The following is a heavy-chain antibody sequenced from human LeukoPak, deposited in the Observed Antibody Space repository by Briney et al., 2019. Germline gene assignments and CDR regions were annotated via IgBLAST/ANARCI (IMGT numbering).Heavy chain of an antibody. Sequence: ASVKVSCKASGYTFIRNGISWVRQAPGQGLEWMGWISPYNENRKYLQELQGRVTLTTDTSTSTAYMELRSLTSDDTAVYYCAREESIGRYQFLHDYWGQGTLVTVSS. CDR2: ISPYNENR. CDR1: GYTFIRNG. J-gene: IGHJ4*02. D-gene: IGHD1-26*01. CDR3: AREESIGRYQFLHDY. V-gene: IGHV1-18*01.